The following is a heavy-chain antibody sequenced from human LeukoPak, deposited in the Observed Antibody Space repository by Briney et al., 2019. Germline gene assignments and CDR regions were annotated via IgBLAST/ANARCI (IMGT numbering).Heavy chain of an antibody. D-gene: IGHD6-19*01. CDR2: ISAYNGNT. CDR1: GGTFSSYG. V-gene: IGHV1-18*01. CDR3: ASMRSSYLYSSGWYGGALESYYFDY. J-gene: IGHJ4*02. Sequence: GASVKVSCKASGGTFSSYGISWVRQAPGQGLEWMGWISAYNGNTNYAQKLQGRVTMTTDTSTSTAYMELRSLRSDDTAVYYCASMRSSYLYSSGWYGGALESYYFDYWGQGTLVTVSS.